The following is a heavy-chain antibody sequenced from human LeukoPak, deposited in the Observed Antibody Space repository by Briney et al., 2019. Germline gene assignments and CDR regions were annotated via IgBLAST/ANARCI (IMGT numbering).Heavy chain of an antibody. CDR3: ARDRYCTSTTCGGFFDY. CDR2: IYSDGSP. Sequence: QPGESLRLACPLSGFIVSTYYMSWVRQAPGEVLEWVSVIYSDGSPYYADCVKARLPIFRDDSKNTLYLQRNSRRVEDTAVYYCARDRYCTSTTCGGFFDYWGQGTLVTVSS. D-gene: IGHD2-2*01. J-gene: IGHJ4*02. V-gene: IGHV3-66*02. CDR1: GFIVSTYY.